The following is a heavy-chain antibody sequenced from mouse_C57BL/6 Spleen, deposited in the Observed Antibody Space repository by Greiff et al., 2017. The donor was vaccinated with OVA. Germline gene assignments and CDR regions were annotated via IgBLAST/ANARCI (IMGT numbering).Heavy chain of an antibody. D-gene: IGHD2-4*01. CDR2: ISSGSSTI. V-gene: IGHV5-17*01. CDR1: GFTFSDYG. CDR3: ARNYDYDRDFDY. Sequence: EVKLMESGGGLVKPGGSLKLSCAASGFTFSDYGMHWVRQAPEKGLEWVAYISSGSSTIYYADTVKGRFTISRDNAKNTLFLQMTSLRSEDTAMYYCARNYDYDRDFDYWGQGTTLTVSS. J-gene: IGHJ2*01.